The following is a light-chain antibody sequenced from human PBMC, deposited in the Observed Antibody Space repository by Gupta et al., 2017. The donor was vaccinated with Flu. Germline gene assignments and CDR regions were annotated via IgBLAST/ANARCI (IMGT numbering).Light chain of an antibody. CDR3: EAWDSSLRAVV. Sequence: QSVLTHPPSVSAAPGQKLTIPCSGSSSNIGHNYVSWYQQFPGTAPKLLIYYDNARPSGIPDRFSGSKSDTSATLGITGLQTGDEDDYYCEAWDSSLRAVVFGGGTKLTVL. CDR2: YDN. CDR1: SSNIGHNY. J-gene: IGLJ3*02. V-gene: IGLV1-51*01.